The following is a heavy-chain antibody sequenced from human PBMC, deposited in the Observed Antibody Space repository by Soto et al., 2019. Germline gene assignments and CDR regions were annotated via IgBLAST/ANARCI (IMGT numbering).Heavy chain of an antibody. D-gene: IGHD2-2*01. CDR3: ARGLIVVVPAARGYYYYGMDV. V-gene: IGHV1-69*01. CDR1: GGTFSSYV. CDR2: IIPIFGTA. Sequence: QVQLVQSGAEVKKPGSSVKVSCKASGGTFSSYVISWVRQAPGQGLEWMGGIIPIFGTANYAQKFQGRVTITADESTSTAYMELSSLRSEDTAVYYCARGLIVVVPAARGYYYYGMDVWGQGTTVTVSS. J-gene: IGHJ6*02.